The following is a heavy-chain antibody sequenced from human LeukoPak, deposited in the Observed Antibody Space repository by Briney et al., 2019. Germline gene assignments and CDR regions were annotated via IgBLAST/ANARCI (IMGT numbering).Heavy chain of an antibody. J-gene: IGHJ3*02. CDR2: IYPGDSDT. D-gene: IGHD2-15*01. CDR3: AGTIRYCSGGSCYSDAFDI. Sequence: ASVKVSCKGSGYSFTSYWIGWVRQMPGKGLEWMGIIYPGDSDTRYSPSFQGQVTISADKSISTAYLQWSSPKASDTAMYYCAGTIRYCSGGSCYSDAFDIWGQGTMVTVSS. V-gene: IGHV5-51*01. CDR1: GYSFTSYW.